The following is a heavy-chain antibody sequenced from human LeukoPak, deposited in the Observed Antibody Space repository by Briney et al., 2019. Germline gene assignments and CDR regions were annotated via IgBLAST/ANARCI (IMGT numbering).Heavy chain of an antibody. J-gene: IGHJ4*02. CDR1: GFTFSSYG. D-gene: IGHD2-2*02. CDR3: AKVRPPQVIPAAIDY. V-gene: IGHV3-30*18. CDR2: ISYDGSNK. Sequence: GGSLRLSCAASGFTFSSYGMHWVRQAPGKGLEWVAVISYDGSNKYYADSVKGRFTISRDNSKNTLYLQMNSLRVEDTAIYYCAKVRPPQVIPAAIDYWGQGTLVTVSS.